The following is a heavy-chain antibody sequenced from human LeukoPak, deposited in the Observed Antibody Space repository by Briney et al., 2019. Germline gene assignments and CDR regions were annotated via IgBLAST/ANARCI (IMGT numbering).Heavy chain of an antibody. V-gene: IGHV1-2*06. CDR2: INPNSGGT. CDR1: GYTFTGYY. D-gene: IGHD5-24*01. CDR3: AREMATITQTNIILLFDY. J-gene: IGHJ4*02. Sequence: ASVKVSCKXSGYTFTGYYMHWVRQAPGQGLEGMGRINPNSGGTNYSQKFQGRVTMTRDTSISTAYMELSRLSSDDTAVYYCAREMATITQTNIILLFDYWGQGTLVTVSS.